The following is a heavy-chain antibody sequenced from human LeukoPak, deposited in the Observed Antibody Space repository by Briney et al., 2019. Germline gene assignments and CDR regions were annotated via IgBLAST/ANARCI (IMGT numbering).Heavy chain of an antibody. D-gene: IGHD2/OR15-2a*01. CDR2: IEQDGSEK. J-gene: IGHJ3*01. Sequence: GGSLRLSCAASGFTFSSSWMNWVRQAPGKGLEWVANIEQDGSEKYCVDSVKGRFTISRDNAKNSLYLQMNSLRAEDTAVYYCVRDFSFWGQGTMVTVSS. CDR1: GFTFSSSW. V-gene: IGHV3-7*01. CDR3: VRDFSF.